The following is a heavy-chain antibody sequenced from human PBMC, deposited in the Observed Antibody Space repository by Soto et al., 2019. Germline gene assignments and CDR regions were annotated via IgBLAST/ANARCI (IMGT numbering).Heavy chain of an antibody. Sequence: GGSLRLSCPASGFTFSDFYMRWIRQAPGNGLDWISYISTGDNTMYYADSVKGRFTISRDNAKNSLYLQMSSLXANDSAVYLCSRGGGDNNNAPYGRTWFGPWGQGTPVTAAS. D-gene: IGHD4-17*01. CDR2: ISTGDNTM. CDR3: SRGGGDNNNAPYGRTWFGP. J-gene: IGHJ5*02. V-gene: IGHV3-11*01. CDR1: GFTFSDFY.